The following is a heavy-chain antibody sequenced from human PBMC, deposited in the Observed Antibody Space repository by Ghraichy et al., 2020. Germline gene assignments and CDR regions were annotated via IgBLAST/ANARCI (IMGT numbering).Heavy chain of an antibody. Sequence: GESLNISCAASGFTFSSYAMSWVRQAPGKGLEWVSAISGSGGSTYYADSVKGRFTISRDNSKNTLYLQMNSLRAEDTAVYYCAKKTSSGYYFDYWGQGTLVTVSS. D-gene: IGHD3-22*01. J-gene: IGHJ4*02. CDR3: AKKTSSGYYFDY. CDR2: ISGSGGST. CDR1: GFTFSSYA. V-gene: IGHV3-23*01.